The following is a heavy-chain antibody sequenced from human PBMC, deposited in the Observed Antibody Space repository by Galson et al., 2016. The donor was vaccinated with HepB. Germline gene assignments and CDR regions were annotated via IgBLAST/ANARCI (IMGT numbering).Heavy chain of an antibody. V-gene: IGHV3-74*01. CDR2: INPEGIHT. D-gene: IGHD1-7*01. CDR3: ARAVTGNTNFQH. CDR1: GFSFSDYW. J-gene: IGHJ1*01. Sequence: SLRLSCAASGFSFSDYWINWVRQAPGKGLMWVSQINPEGIHTRYADSVKGRFTISRDDAENTLYLQMTSLRADDTAVYYCARAVTGNTNFQHWGQGTLVTVSS.